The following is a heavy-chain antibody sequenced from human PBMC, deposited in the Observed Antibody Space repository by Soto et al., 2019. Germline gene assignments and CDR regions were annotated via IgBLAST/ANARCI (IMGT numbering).Heavy chain of an antibody. Sequence: PSQTLSLTCAISGVSVSSNSAAWNWIRQSPSRGLEWLGRTYYRSKWYNDYAVSVKSRITINPDTSKNQFSLQLNSVTPEDTAVYYCARASPMYAGPNWVPGHYYYYMDVWGKGTTVTVSS. J-gene: IGHJ6*03. CDR3: ARASPMYAGPNWVPGHYYYYMDV. D-gene: IGHD7-27*01. CDR1: GVSVSSNSAA. V-gene: IGHV6-1*01. CDR2: TYYRSKWYN.